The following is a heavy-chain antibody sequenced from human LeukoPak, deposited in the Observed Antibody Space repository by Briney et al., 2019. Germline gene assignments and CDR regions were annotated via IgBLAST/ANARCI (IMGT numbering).Heavy chain of an antibody. CDR1: GYTFTSYG. V-gene: IGHV1-18*04. CDR3: ARSSGYDWRDYFDY. D-gene: IGHD5-12*01. Sequence: ASVKVSCKASGYTFTSYGISWVRQAPGQGLEWMGWISAYNGNTNYAQKLQGRVTMTTDTSTSTAYMELRSLRSDATAVYYCARSSGYDWRDYFDYWGQGTLVTVSS. J-gene: IGHJ4*02. CDR2: ISAYNGNT.